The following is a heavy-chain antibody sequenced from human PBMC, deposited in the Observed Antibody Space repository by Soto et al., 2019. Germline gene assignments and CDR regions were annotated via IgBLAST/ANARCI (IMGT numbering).Heavy chain of an antibody. CDR3: TRDLWKNYDILTEYYYYYGMDV. CDR2: IIPIFGTA. V-gene: IGHV1-69*13. Sequence: SVKVSCKASGGTFSSYAISWVRQAPGQGLEWMGGIIPIFGTANYAQKFQSRVTITADESTSTAYMKLSSLRSEDTAVNYSTRDLWKNYDILTEYYYYYGMDVWGQGTTVTVSS. D-gene: IGHD3-9*01. CDR1: GGTFSSYA. J-gene: IGHJ6*02.